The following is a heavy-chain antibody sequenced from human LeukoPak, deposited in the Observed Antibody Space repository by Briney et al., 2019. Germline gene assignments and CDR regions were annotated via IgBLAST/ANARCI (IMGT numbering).Heavy chain of an antibody. J-gene: IGHJ4*02. CDR3: AKWHEKLLAFDS. CDR1: GVSVSSGSYY. Sequence: SETLSLTCTVSGVSVSSGSYYWNWIRQPPGKGLEWIGYIHHTGKNWYNPPLQSRVTLSVDTSKSEFSLRLNSVTAADTAVYYCAKWHEKLLAFDSWGQGTLVTVSS. V-gene: IGHV4-61*01. CDR2: IHHTGKN. D-gene: IGHD1-7*01.